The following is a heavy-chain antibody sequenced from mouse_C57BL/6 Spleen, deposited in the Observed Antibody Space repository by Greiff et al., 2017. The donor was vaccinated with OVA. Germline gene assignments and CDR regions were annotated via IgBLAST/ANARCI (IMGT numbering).Heavy chain of an antibody. CDR2: ISDGGSYT. CDR1: GFTFSSYA. CDR3: ARERIYYYGSSLFDY. D-gene: IGHD1-1*01. V-gene: IGHV5-4*01. Sequence: EVKLVESGGGLVKPGGSLKLSCAASGFTFSSYAMSWVRQTPEKRLEWVATISDGGSYTYYPDNVKGRFTISRDNAKNNLYLQMSHLKSEDTAMYYCARERIYYYGSSLFDYWGQGTTLTVSS. J-gene: IGHJ2*01.